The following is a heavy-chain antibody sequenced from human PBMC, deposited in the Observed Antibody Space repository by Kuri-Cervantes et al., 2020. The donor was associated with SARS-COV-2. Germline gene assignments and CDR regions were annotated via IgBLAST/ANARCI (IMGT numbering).Heavy chain of an antibody. D-gene: IGHD6-13*01. CDR2: MNPDTGNA. Sequence: ASVKVSCKASGYTFTNNDINWVRQASGQGLEWMGWMNPDTGNAGYAQKFQGRVTLTRITSISTAYMELSSLRFEDAAVYYCSAAGYSNTWSRDIDYWGQGTLVTVSS. J-gene: IGHJ4*02. CDR1: GYTFTNND. V-gene: IGHV1-8*02. CDR3: SAAGYSNTWSRDIDY.